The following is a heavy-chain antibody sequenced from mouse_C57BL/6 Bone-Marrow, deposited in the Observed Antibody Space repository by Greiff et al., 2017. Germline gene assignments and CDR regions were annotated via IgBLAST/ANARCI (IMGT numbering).Heavy chain of an antibody. V-gene: IGHV14-1*01. Sequence: VQLKESGAELVRPGASVKLSCTASGFNIKDYYMHWVKQRPEQGLEWIGRIDPEDGDTEYAPKFQGKATMTADTSSNTAYLQLSSLTSEDTAVYYCTTDPYDYDDAMDYWGQGTSVTVSS. CDR2: IDPEDGDT. CDR3: TTDPYDYDDAMDY. D-gene: IGHD2-4*01. J-gene: IGHJ4*01. CDR1: GFNIKDYY.